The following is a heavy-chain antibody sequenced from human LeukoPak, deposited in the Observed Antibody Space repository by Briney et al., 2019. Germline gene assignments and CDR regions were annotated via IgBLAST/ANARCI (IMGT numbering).Heavy chain of an antibody. J-gene: IGHJ2*01. CDR1: GDSISSYY. Sequence: SEALSVTCIVSGDSISSYYWSWIRQPPGKGLEWIGYIYYSGITNFNPSLKSRVTTSVDTSKNQFSLNLISVTAADTAVYYCAGPGSSRNWYFDLWGRGTLVTVSS. CDR3: AGPGSSRNWYFDL. D-gene: IGHD2-2*01. V-gene: IGHV4-59*08. CDR2: IYYSGIT.